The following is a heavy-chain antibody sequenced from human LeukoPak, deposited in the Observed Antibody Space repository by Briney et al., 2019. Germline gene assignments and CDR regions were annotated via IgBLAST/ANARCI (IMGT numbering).Heavy chain of an antibody. V-gene: IGHV3-30*04. CDR3: ARDDCSSGICYGDH. CDR2: MSYDGRNK. Sequence: GRSLRLSCAASGFTLTDYAMHWVRQAPGKGLVWVTYMSYDGRNKYYADSMKGRFTISRDSSKNTLYLQMHSLTTDDTAMYYCARDDCSSGICYGDHWGQGTLVTVSS. CDR1: GFTLTDYA. D-gene: IGHD2-15*01. J-gene: IGHJ4*02.